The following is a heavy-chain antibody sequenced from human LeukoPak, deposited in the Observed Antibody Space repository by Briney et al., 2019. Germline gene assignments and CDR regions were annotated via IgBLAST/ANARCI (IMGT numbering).Heavy chain of an antibody. Sequence: GGSLRLSCAASGFTFTSYGIHWVRQAPGKGLEWVAFIRYDGSNKYYADSVKGRFTISRDNSKNSLYLQMNSLRTEDTALYYCAKDMSGYSGLDYWGQGTLVTVSS. CDR3: AKDMSGYSGLDY. CDR1: GFTFTSYG. D-gene: IGHD5-12*01. V-gene: IGHV3-30*02. CDR2: IRYDGSNK. J-gene: IGHJ4*02.